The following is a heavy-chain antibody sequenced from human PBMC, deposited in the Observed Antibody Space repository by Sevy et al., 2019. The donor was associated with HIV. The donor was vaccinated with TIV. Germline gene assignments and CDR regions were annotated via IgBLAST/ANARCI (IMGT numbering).Heavy chain of an antibody. D-gene: IGHD4-17*01. Sequence: SETLSLTCAVSGVSISSGAYSWNWIRQPPGKGLEWIGYIYHTGNTHYNPSLKSRITISLDRSKNQFSLRLSSLTAAETAAYFCARDGCKMTTPGSFDIWGQETMVTASS. J-gene: IGHJ3*02. CDR1: GVSISSGAYS. V-gene: IGHV4-30-2*01. CDR2: IYHTGNT. CDR3: ARDGCKMTTPGSFDI.